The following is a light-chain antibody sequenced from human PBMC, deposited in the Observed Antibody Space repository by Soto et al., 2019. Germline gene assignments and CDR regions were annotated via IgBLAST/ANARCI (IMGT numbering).Light chain of an antibody. Sequence: EIVLTQSPGTLSLSPGERATLSCRASQSVTNNYVAWYQQKPGQAPRLLIHDASSRATGIPDRFSGGGSGTDFTLTISRLEPEDFAVYFCQQTAHSPLTCGQGTRVDIK. CDR1: QSVTNNY. CDR3: QQTAHSPLT. CDR2: DAS. J-gene: IGKJ1*01. V-gene: IGKV3-20*01.